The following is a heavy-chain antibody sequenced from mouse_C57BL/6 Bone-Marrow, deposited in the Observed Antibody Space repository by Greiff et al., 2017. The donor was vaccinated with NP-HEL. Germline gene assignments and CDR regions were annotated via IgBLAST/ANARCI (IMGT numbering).Heavy chain of an antibody. CDR1: GYSFTSYY. D-gene: IGHD2-1*01. J-gene: IGHJ4*01. CDR3: AREGVYYGNYVYAMDY. Sequence: VHLVESGPELVKPGASVKISCKASGYSFTSYYIHWVKQRPGQGLEWIGWIYPGSGNTKYNEKFKGKATLTADTSSSTAYMQLSSLTSEDTAVYYCAREGVYYGNYVYAMDYWGQGTSVTVSS. CDR2: IYPGSGNT. V-gene: IGHV1-66*01.